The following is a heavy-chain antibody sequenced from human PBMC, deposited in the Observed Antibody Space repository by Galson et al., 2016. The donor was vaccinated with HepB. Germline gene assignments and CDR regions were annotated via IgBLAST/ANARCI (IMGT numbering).Heavy chain of an antibody. D-gene: IGHD6-13*01. Sequence: SLRLSCAASGFTFSSYWMHWVRQAPGKGLVWVSFINNDGSSTTYADSVKGRFTISRDNAKNTLFLQINSLKAEDTAVCYCARSSSWYPYFFDYWGQGTLVTVSS. J-gene: IGHJ4*02. CDR1: GFTFSSYW. V-gene: IGHV3-74*01. CDR2: INNDGSST. CDR3: ARSSSWYPYFFDY.